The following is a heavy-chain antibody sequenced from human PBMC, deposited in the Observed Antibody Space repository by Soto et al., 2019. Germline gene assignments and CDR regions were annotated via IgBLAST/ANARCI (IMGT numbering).Heavy chain of an antibody. D-gene: IGHD3-22*01. CDR1: GFTFSSYG. Sequence: PGGSLILSCAASGFTFSSYGMHWVRQAPGKGLEWVAVIWYDGSNKYYADSVKGRFTISRDNSKNTLYLQMNSLRAEDTAVYYWESAYYYDSSDLEYWAQGTLVTVAS. V-gene: IGHV3-33*01. CDR2: IWYDGSNK. J-gene: IGHJ4*02. CDR3: ESAYYYDSSDLEY.